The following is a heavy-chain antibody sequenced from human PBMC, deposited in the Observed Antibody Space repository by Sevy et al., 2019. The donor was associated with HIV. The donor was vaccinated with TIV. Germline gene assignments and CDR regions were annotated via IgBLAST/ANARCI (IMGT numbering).Heavy chain of an antibody. CDR1: GYMFTDFY. CDR3: ARNLAIFGVQNGLDV. CDR2: INPDNGDT. J-gene: IGHJ6*02. D-gene: IGHD3-3*01. V-gene: IGHV1-2*02. Sequence: ASVKVSCKSTGYMFTDFYINWVRLAPGQGLEWVGWINPDNGDTDYGQKFQGRVTMTRDTSLSSAYMELSSLRSDDTAIYYCARNLAIFGVQNGLDVWGQWTSVTVSS.